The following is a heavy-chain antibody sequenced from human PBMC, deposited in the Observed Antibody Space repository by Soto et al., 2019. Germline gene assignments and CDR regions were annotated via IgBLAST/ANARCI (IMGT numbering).Heavy chain of an antibody. CDR2: IRRMAYGGTT. Sequence: GGSLRLSCSASGFNFGACAMSWVRQAPGKGLEWVGFIRRMAYGGTTDYAASVKGRFSISRDDSKSIVYLQMNSLEIEDTAVYYCTRSLAIDFDSWGQGTLVTVSS. V-gene: IGHV3-49*04. CDR1: GFNFGACA. J-gene: IGHJ4*02. CDR3: TRSLAIDFDS.